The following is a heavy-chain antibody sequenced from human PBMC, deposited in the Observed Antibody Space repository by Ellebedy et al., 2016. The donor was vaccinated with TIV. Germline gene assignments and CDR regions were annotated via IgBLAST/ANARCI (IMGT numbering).Heavy chain of an antibody. J-gene: IGHJ6*02. Sequence: SETLSLXXAVSGGSISSSNWWSWVRQPPGKGLEWIGEIYHSGSTNYNPSLKSRVTISVDTSKNQFSLKLSSVTAADTAVYYCARLRQDCSGGSCYYYGMDVWGQGTTVTVSS. CDR2: IYHSGST. V-gene: IGHV4-4*02. CDR1: GGSISSSNW. D-gene: IGHD2-15*01. CDR3: ARLRQDCSGGSCYYYGMDV.